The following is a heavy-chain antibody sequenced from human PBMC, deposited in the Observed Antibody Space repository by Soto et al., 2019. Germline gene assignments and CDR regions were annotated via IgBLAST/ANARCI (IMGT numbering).Heavy chain of an antibody. J-gene: IGHJ4*02. D-gene: IGHD2-2*01. CDR2: ISYDANNK. V-gene: IGHV3-30*18. CDR1: GFTFSSYG. CDR3: AKAYAVPAATASFDY. Sequence: GGSLRLSCAASGFTFSSYGMHWVRQAPGKGLEWLAVISYDANNKYYADIVKGRFSISKDNFKNTLYLQMDSLRAEDTALYYCAKAYAVPAATASFDYWGQGTLVTVSS.